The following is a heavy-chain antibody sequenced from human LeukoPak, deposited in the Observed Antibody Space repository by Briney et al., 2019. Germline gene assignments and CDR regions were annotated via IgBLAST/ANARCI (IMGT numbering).Heavy chain of an antibody. V-gene: IGHV3-21*01. CDR1: GFTFRTYS. D-gene: IGHD6-13*01. Sequence: PGGSLRLSCAASGFTFRTYSMTWAAQAPGKGLEWVSSISSSSTYIYYADSVKGRFTISRDNAKNSLYLQMNSLRAEDTAVYYYARDTQQLTLSGFDPWGQGTLVTVSS. CDR3: ARDTQQLTLSGFDP. CDR2: ISSSSTYI. J-gene: IGHJ5*02.